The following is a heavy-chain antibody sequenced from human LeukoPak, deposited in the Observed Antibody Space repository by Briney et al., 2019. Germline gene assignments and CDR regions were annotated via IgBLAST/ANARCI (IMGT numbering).Heavy chain of an antibody. D-gene: IGHD1-7*01. CDR1: GFTFSSYG. Sequence: PGGSLRLSCAASGFTFSSYGMHWVRQAPGKGLEWVAVIWYDGSNKYYADSVKGRFTISRDNSKNTLYLQMNSLRAEDTAVYYCAKVGTTGTTAYYFDYWGQGTLVTVSS. J-gene: IGHJ4*02. V-gene: IGHV3-33*06. CDR2: IWYDGSNK. CDR3: AKVGTTGTTAYYFDY.